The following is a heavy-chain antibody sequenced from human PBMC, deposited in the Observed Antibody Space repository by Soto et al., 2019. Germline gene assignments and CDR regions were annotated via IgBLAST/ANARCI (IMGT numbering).Heavy chain of an antibody. CDR2: ISGSGDES. J-gene: IGHJ6*02. V-gene: IGHV3-23*01. Sequence: GGSLRLSCAGSGFNFRNYALTWVRQGPGKRLEWVSGISGSGDESHYADSVKGRFTISRDNSKNRLYLQMDSLRIEDTAVYYCTKAEATMITGWPYYGVDVWGPGXTVTVSS. CDR1: GFNFRNYA. CDR3: TKAEATMITGWPYYGVDV. D-gene: IGHD5-12*01.